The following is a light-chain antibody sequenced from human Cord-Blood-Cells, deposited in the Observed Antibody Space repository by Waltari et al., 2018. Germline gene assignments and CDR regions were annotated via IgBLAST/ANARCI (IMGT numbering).Light chain of an antibody. Sequence: EIVLTQSPGTLFLSPGERATLSCRASQSVSSSYLAWYQQKPGQAPRPLIYGASSRATGIPDRFSGSGSGTDFTLTISRLEPEDFAVYYCQQYGSSPPITFGQGTRLEIK. CDR3: QQYGSSPPIT. CDR1: QSVSSSY. J-gene: IGKJ5*01. V-gene: IGKV3-20*01. CDR2: GAS.